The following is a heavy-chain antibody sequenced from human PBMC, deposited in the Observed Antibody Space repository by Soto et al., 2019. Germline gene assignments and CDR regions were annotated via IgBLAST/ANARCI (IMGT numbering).Heavy chain of an antibody. Sequence: QVQLVESGGGVVQPGRSLRLSCATSGFTFTDYAMHWVRQAPGKGLEWVAIVWYDATNKYYADSVKGRFTISRDNSKNTLSLQMNSLRADDTAVYYCAGSSGAAFDYWGQGTLVTVSS. CDR2: VWYDATNK. CDR3: AGSSGAAFDY. D-gene: IGHD1-26*01. CDR1: GFTFTDYA. V-gene: IGHV3-33*01. J-gene: IGHJ4*02.